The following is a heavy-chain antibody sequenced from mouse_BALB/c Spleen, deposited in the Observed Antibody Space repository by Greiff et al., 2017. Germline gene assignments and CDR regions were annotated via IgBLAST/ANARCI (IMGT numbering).Heavy chain of an antibody. CDR2: ISSGGSYT. CDR3: ARVYGYDVPWFAY. V-gene: IGHV5-9-4*01. CDR1: GFTFSSYA. Sequence: EVKLMESGGGLVKPGGSLKLSCAASGFTFSSYAMSWVRQSPEKRLEWVAEISSGGSYTYYPDTVTGRFTISRDNAKNTLYLEMSSLRSEDTAMYYCARVYGYDVPWFAYWGQGTLVTVSA. J-gene: IGHJ3*01. D-gene: IGHD2-2*01.